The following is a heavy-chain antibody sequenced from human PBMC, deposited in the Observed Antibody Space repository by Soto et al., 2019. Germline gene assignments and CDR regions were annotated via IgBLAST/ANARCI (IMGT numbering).Heavy chain of an antibody. V-gene: IGHV1-69*02. J-gene: IGHJ5*02. D-gene: IGHD2-2*02. CDR3: ASSGYCSSTSCYNNCFDP. Sequence: QVQLVQSGAEVKKPGSSVKVSCKASGGTFSSYTISWVRQAPGQGLEWMGRIIPILGIANYAQKFQGRVTITADKSTSTAYMELSSLRSEDTAVYYCASSGYCSSTSCYNNCFDPWGQGTLVTVSS. CDR1: GGTFSSYT. CDR2: IIPILGIA.